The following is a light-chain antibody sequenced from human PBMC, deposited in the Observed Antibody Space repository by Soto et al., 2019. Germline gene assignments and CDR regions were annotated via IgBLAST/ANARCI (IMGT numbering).Light chain of an antibody. CDR2: DVS. V-gene: IGLV2-14*01. Sequence: QSALTQPASVSGSPGQSITISCTGTGSDVGGYNYVSWYQQHPGKAPKLMIYDVSNRPLGVSNRFSGSKSGNTASLTISGLQAEDEADYCCCSSTRSSPYVFGTGTKVTVL. CDR1: GSDVGGYNY. J-gene: IGLJ1*01. CDR3: CSSTRSSPYV.